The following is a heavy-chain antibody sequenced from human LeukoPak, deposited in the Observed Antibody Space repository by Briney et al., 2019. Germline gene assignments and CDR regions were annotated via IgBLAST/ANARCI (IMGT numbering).Heavy chain of an antibody. D-gene: IGHD4-17*01. CDR3: ARGTVTETFEY. CDR1: GGAISSGGYS. V-gene: IGHV4-30-2*01. J-gene: IGHJ4*02. CDR2: MYQSGST. Sequence: PSDTLSLTCAVSGGAISSGGYSWSCIWKPPGKGLEWIGYMYQSGSTDYNLSLQSRVTISVARSKNQFSLKLRSVTDADAAVYYCARGTVTETFEYWGQGTLVTVCS.